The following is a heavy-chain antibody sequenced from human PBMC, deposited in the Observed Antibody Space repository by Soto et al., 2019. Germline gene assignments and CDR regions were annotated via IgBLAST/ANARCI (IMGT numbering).Heavy chain of an antibody. CDR2: INHSGST. J-gene: IGHJ6*03. CDR1: GGSFSGYY. V-gene: IGHV4-34*01. Sequence: SETLSLTCAVYGGSFSGYYWSWIRQPPGKGLEWIGEINHSGSTNYNPSLKSRVTISVDTSKNQFSLKMSSVTAADTAVYYCARAIVVVLDYYYYYYMDFWGKGTTVTVSS. D-gene: IGHD2-2*01. CDR3: ARAIVVVLDYYYYYYMDF.